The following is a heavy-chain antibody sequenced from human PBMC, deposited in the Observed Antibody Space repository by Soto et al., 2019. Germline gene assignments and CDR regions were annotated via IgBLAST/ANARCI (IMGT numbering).Heavy chain of an antibody. CDR2: IYYSGRT. CDR1: GGSISDYQ. J-gene: IGHJ4*02. Sequence: QVQLQESGPGLVKPSETLSLTCSISGGSISDYQWSWIRQPPGQGLQWIGYIYYSGRTNYNPSLKSRATISLDTSTKQVSLSLRSVTAADTAVYYCAKMRGLGVISPYFDYWGQGSLVTVSS. CDR3: AKMRGLGVISPYFDY. D-gene: IGHD3-16*02. V-gene: IGHV4-59*01.